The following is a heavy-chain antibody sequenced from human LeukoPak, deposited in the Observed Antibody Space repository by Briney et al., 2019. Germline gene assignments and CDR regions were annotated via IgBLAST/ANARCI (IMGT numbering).Heavy chain of an antibody. J-gene: IGHJ4*02. D-gene: IGHD3-10*01. Sequence: GGSLRLSRAASGFTFSSYSMNWVRQAPGKGLEWVSSISSSSSYIYYADSVKGRFTISRDNAKNSLYLQMNRLRAEATAVYYCARGDMVRGVPFDYWGQGTLVIVSS. V-gene: IGHV3-21*01. CDR2: ISSSSSYI. CDR3: ARGDMVRGVPFDY. CDR1: GFTFSSYS.